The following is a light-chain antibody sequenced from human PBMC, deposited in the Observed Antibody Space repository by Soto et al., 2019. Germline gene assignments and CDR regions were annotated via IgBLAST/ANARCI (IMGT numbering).Light chain of an antibody. CDR1: SSNIGAGYD. CDR3: QSYDSSLSGSVV. V-gene: IGLV1-40*01. Sequence: VLTQPPSVSGAPGQRVTISCTGSSSNIGAGYDVHWYQQLPGTAPKLLIYGNSNRPSGVPDRFSGSKSGTSASLAITGLQAEDEADYYCQSYDSSLSGSVVFGGGTKLTVL. J-gene: IGLJ2*01. CDR2: GNS.